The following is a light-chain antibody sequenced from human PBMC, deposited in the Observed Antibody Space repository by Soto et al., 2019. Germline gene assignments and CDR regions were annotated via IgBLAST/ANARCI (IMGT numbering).Light chain of an antibody. CDR3: QYYGSSHSNT. CDR1: QSVSTY. J-gene: IGKJ5*01. CDR2: DAS. Sequence: EVVLTQSTATLSLSPGERATLSGRAGQSVSTYLAWYQHKPGQAPRLLIYDASSKATGTPDRFSGSGSGTDFTLTISRLEPEDFAVYYCQYYGSSHSNTFGHGTRLEIK. V-gene: IGKV3-20*01.